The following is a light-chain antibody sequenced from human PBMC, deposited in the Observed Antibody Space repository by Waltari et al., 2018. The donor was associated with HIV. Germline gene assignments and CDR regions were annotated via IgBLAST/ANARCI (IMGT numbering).Light chain of an antibody. CDR1: SSDVGGYNY. J-gene: IGLJ3*02. CDR3: CSYAGSYTFWV. CDR2: DVS. Sequence: QSALTQPRSVSGSPGQSVPISCTGTSSDVGGYNYVSWYQQHPGKAPKLMIYDVSKRPSGVPDRFSGSKSSNTASLTISGLQAEDEADYYCCSYAGSYTFWVFGGGTKLTVL. V-gene: IGLV2-11*01.